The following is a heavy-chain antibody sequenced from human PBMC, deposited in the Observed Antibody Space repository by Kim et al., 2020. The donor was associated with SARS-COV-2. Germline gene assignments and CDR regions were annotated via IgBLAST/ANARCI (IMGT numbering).Heavy chain of an antibody. CDR3: ARDLVGATGWGY. CDR1: GGTFSSYA. Sequence: SVKVSCKASGGTFSSYAISWVRQAPGQGLEWMGGIIPIFGTANYAQKFQGRVTITADASTSTAYMELSSLRSEDTAVYYCARDLVGATGWGYWGQGTLVTVSS. D-gene: IGHD1-26*01. J-gene: IGHJ4*02. V-gene: IGHV1-69*13. CDR2: IIPIFGTA.